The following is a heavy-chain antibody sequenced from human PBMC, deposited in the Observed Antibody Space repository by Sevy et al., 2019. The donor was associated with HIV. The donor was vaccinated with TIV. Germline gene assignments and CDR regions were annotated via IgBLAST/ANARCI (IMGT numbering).Heavy chain of an antibody. CDR3: ATNGRGLQDCGGDCQNGEYLQH. CDR1: GFTFSSYG. J-gene: IGHJ1*01. V-gene: IGHV3-33*08. Sequence: GGSLRLSCVVSGFTFSSYGMNWARQAPGKGLEWVAVIWNDGSKKYDVDSVKGRFTISINNFKNTLYLQTDSLRAEDMALYYCATNGRGLQDCGGDCQNGEYLQHWGQGTLVTVSS. D-gene: IGHD2-21*01. CDR2: IWNDGSKK.